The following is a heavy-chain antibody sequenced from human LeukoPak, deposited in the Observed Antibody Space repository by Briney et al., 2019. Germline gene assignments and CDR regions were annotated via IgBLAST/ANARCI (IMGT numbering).Heavy chain of an antibody. CDR2: ISSSSSYI. V-gene: IGHV3-21*04. CDR3: AKGSAGGRPYYFDY. J-gene: IGHJ4*02. CDR1: GFTFSSYS. D-gene: IGHD6-13*01. Sequence: GGSLRLSCAASGFTFSSYSMNWVRQAPGKGLEWVSSISSSSSYIYYADSVKGRFTISRDNAKNSLYLQMNSLRAEDTAVYYCAKGSAGGRPYYFDYWGQGTLVPVSS.